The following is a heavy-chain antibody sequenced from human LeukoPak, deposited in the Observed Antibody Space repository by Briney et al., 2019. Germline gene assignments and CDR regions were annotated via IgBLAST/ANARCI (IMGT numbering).Heavy chain of an antibody. CDR2: IYYSGRT. D-gene: IGHD5-12*01. CDR1: GGSISSYY. CDR3: AKATSGYCGMDV. Sequence: SETLSLTCTVSGGSISSYYWSWIRQPPGKGLEWIGYIYYSGRTNYNPSLRSRVTVSVDTSKNQFSLKVSSVTAADTAVYYCAKATSGYCGMDVWGQGTTVTVSS. J-gene: IGHJ6*02. V-gene: IGHV4-59*08.